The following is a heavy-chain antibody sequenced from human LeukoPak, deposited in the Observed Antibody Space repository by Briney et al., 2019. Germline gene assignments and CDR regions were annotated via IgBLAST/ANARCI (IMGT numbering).Heavy chain of an antibody. J-gene: IGHJ6*02. CDR1: GFTFSSYA. V-gene: IGHV3-30-3*01. CDR3: ARDPTHIVVVPAAIGYYYGMDV. CDR2: ISYDGSNK. D-gene: IGHD2-2*02. Sequence: PGGSLRLSCAASGFTFSSYAMHWVRQAPGKGLEWVAVISYDGSNKYYADSVKGRFTISRDNSKNTLYLQMNSLRAEDTAVYYCARDPTHIVVVPAAIGYYYGMDVWGQGTTVTVSS.